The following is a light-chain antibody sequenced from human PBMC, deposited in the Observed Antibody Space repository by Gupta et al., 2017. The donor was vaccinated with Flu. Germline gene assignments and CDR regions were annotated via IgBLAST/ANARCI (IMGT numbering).Light chain of an antibody. Sequence: AYWYQQKAGQAPVILIYKDIARPSGIPERFSGSTSGTTVTLTISGVQAEDEADYYCQSADSSGTFFVFGTGTRVTVL. V-gene: IGLV3-25*01. CDR2: KDI. J-gene: IGLJ1*01. CDR3: QSADSSGTFFV.